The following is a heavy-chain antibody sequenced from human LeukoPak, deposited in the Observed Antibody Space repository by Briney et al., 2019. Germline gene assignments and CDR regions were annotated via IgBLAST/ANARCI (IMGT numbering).Heavy chain of an antibody. CDR2: TYYYSSKWYN. D-gene: IGHD6-19*01. Sequence: KPSQTLSLTCAISGDSVSSNSATWIWLRQSPSRGLEWLGRTYYYSSKWYNDYGLSVRSRITVNPDTSTNQFSLQLNSVTPEDTAVYYCARAPHGSGCDYWSQGTLVTVSS. CDR3: ARAPHGSGCDY. J-gene: IGHJ4*02. V-gene: IGHV6-1*01. CDR1: GDSVSSNSAT.